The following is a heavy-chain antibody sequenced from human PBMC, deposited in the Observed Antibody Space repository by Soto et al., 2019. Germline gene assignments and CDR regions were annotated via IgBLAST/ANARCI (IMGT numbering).Heavy chain of an antibody. J-gene: IGHJ6*02. Sequence: QVQLVESGGGVVQPGRSLRLSCAASGFTFRSYGMHWVRQAPGKGLEWVAVIWHDGSKKYYADSVKGRFTISRDNSKNTLYLQMNSLRAEDTAVFYCARASCSSTSCYALDYYYYGMDVWGQGTTVTVSS. D-gene: IGHD2-2*01. V-gene: IGHV3-33*01. CDR2: IWHDGSKK. CDR3: ARASCSSTSCYALDYYYYGMDV. CDR1: GFTFRSYG.